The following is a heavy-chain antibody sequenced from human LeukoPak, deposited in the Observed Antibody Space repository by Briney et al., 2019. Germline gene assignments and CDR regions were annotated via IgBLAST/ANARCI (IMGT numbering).Heavy chain of an antibody. CDR2: INPNSGGT. Sequence: ASVKVSCKASGYTFTGYYMHWLRQAPGQGLEWMGWINPNSGGTNYAQKFQGRVTMTMDTSISTAYMELSRLRSDDTAVYYCARDERVIAARTSDYWGQGTLVTVSS. D-gene: IGHD6-6*01. J-gene: IGHJ4*02. CDR3: ARDERVIAARTSDY. V-gene: IGHV1-2*02. CDR1: GYTFTGYY.